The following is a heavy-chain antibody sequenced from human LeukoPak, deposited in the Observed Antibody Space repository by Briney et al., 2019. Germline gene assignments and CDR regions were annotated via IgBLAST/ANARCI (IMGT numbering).Heavy chain of an antibody. D-gene: IGHD6-13*01. J-gene: IGHJ6*02. V-gene: IGHV3-48*04. CDR2: ISSSSSTI. CDR1: GFTFSSYS. CDR3: ARTAADYYYYYGMDV. Sequence: GGSLRLSCAASGFTFSSYSMNWVRQAPGKGLEWVSYISSSSSTIYYADSVKGRFTISRDNAKNSLYLQMNSLRAEDTAVYYCARTAADYYYYYGMDVWGQGTTVTVSS.